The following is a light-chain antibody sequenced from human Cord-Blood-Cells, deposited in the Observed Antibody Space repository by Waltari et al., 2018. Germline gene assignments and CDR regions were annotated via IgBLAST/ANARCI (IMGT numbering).Light chain of an antibody. CDR1: QSVSSY. Sequence: VLTQSPAPLSLSPGERATLSCRASQSVSSYLAWYQQKPGQAPRLLIYDASSRATAIPARFSGSGSGTYFTLTISSLEPEDFAVYYCQQRSNWYSFGQGTKLEIK. J-gene: IGKJ2*03. CDR3: QQRSNWYS. CDR2: DAS. V-gene: IGKV3-11*01.